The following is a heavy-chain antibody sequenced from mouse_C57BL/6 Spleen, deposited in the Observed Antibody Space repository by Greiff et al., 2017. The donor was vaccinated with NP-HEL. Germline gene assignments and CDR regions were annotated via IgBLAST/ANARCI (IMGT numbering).Heavy chain of an antibody. CDR3: TSYGNYGAWFAY. J-gene: IGHJ3*01. D-gene: IGHD2-1*01. CDR2: IDPETGGT. Sequence: QVQLQQSGAELVRPGASVTLSCKASGYTFTDYEMHWVKQTPVHGLEWIGAIDPETGGTAYNQKFKGKAILTADKSSSTAYMELRSLTSEDSAVYYCTSYGNYGAWFAYWGQGTLVTVSA. CDR1: GYTFTDYE. V-gene: IGHV1-15*01.